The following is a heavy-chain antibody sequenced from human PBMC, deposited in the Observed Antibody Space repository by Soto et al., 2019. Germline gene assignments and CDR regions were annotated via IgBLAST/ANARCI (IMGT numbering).Heavy chain of an antibody. CDR3: AKRRGDGGHFDY. Sequence: DVQLLESGGGLVQPEGSLRLSCAASGFTFSSYAMGWVRQGPGKGLEWVAVVSIGGSTHYADSVRGRFTISRDNSKNTLSLQMNSLTAEDTAVYFCAKRRGDGGHFDYWGQGALVTVSS. J-gene: IGHJ4*02. V-gene: IGHV3-23*01. CDR1: GFTFSSYA. CDR2: VSIGGST. D-gene: IGHD2-21*02.